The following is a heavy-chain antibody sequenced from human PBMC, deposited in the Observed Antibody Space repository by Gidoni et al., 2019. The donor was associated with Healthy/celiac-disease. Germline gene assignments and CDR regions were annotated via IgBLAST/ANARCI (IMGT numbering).Heavy chain of an antibody. D-gene: IGHD4-17*01. J-gene: IGHJ4*02. Sequence: EVQLVESGGGLVKPGGSLRLSCPASGFTFSNAWMSWVRQAPGKGLEWVGRIKSKTDGGTTDYAAPVKGRFTISRDDSKNTLYLQMNSLKTEDTAVYYCTTDRTTVVILPGFDYWGQGTLVTVSS. CDR1: GFTFSNAW. CDR2: IKSKTDGGTT. CDR3: TTDRTTVVILPGFDY. V-gene: IGHV3-15*01.